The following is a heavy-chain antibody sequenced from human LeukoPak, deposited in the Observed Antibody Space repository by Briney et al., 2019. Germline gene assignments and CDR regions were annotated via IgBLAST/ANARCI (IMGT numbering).Heavy chain of an antibody. V-gene: IGHV3-23*01. CDR3: AKDLSGSYFRPLSPKAGGGGY. D-gene: IGHD1-26*01. Sequence: PGGSLRLSCAASGFTFSSYAMSWVRQAPGKGLEWVSAISGSGGSTYYADSVKGRFTISRDNSKNTLYLQMNSLRAEDTAVYYCAKDLSGSYFRPLSPKAGGGGYWGQGTLVTVSS. J-gene: IGHJ4*02. CDR2: ISGSGGST. CDR1: GFTFSSYA.